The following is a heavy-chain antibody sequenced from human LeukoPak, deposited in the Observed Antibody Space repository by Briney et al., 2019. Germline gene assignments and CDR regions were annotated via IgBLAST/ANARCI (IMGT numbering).Heavy chain of an antibody. J-gene: IGHJ6*02. CDR2: ISYDGSNK. V-gene: IGHV3-30-3*01. Sequence: PGRSLRLSCAASGFTFSSYAMHWVRQAPGKGLEWVAVISYDGSNKYYADSVKGRFTISRDNSKNTLYLQMNSLRAEDTAVYYCARASYYYSMDVWGQGTTVTVSS. CDR3: ARASYYYSMDV. CDR1: GFTFSSYA.